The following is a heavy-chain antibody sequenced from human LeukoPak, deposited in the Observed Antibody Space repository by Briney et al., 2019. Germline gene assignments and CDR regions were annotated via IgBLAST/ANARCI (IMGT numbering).Heavy chain of an antibody. V-gene: IGHV4-34*01. CDR3: ARGVTSALSYYYGMDV. J-gene: IGHJ6*02. Sequence: SETLSLTCAVYTGSFSGYYWTCIRQPPGKGLEWIGEINHSGSTYYNPSLESRVTISIAPSKNQFSLNLGSVTAADTGVYYCARGVTSALSYYYGMDVWGQGTTVTVSS. CDR2: INHSGST. CDR1: TGSFSGYY. D-gene: IGHD2/OR15-2a*01.